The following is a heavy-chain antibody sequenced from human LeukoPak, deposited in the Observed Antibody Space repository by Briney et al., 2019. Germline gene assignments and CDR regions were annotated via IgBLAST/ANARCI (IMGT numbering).Heavy chain of an antibody. D-gene: IGHD3-16*01. CDR2: ISGSGGST. CDR1: GFTFSSYA. J-gene: IGHJ4*02. Sequence: SGGSLRLSCAASGFTFSSYAMSWVRQAPGKGLEWVSAISGSGGSTYYADSVKGRFTISRDNSKNTLYLQMNSLRAEDTAVYYCASKSRSAWGYYFDYWGQGTLVTVSS. V-gene: IGHV3-23*01. CDR3: ASKSRSAWGYYFDY.